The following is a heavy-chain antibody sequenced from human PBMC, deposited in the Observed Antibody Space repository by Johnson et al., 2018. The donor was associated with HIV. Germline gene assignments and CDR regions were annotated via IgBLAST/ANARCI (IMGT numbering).Heavy chain of an antibody. CDR3: ARGWLGLDAFDI. CDR1: GFTFDDYG. J-gene: IGHJ3*02. Sequence: EMQLVESGGGVVLPGRSLRLSCAASGFTFDDYGMTWVRQAPGKGLEWVSGINWNGGSTAYADSVKGRFTISRDNAKNSLYLQMNSLGVEDTALYYCARGWLGLDAFDIWGQGTMVTVSS. D-gene: IGHD6-19*01. CDR2: INWNGGST. V-gene: IGHV3-20*04.